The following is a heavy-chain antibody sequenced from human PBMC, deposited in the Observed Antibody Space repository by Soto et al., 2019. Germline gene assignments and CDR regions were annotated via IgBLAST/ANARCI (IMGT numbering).Heavy chain of an antibody. V-gene: IGHV3-30*18. CDR3: AKDQAYSGYDYLYYFDY. Sequence: PGGSLRLSCAASGFTFSNYGMHWVRQAPGKGLEWVAVISYDGSNKYYADSVKGRFTISRDNSKNTLYLQMNSLRAEDTAVYYCAKDQAYSGYDYLYYFDYWGQGTLVTVSS. D-gene: IGHD5-12*01. J-gene: IGHJ4*02. CDR1: GFTFSNYG. CDR2: ISYDGSNK.